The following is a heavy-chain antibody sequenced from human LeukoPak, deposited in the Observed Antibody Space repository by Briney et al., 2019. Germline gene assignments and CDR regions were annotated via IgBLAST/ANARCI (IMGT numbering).Heavy chain of an antibody. V-gene: IGHV3-23*01. CDR2: ISGSGGST. CDR3: AKDQEASNFDY. D-gene: IGHD2-21*01. Sequence: GGSLRLSCAASGFTFSSYSMNWVRQAPGKGLEWVSAISGSGGSTYYADSVKGRFTISRDNSKNTLYLQMNSLRAEDTAVYYCAKDQEASNFDYWGQGTLVTVSS. CDR1: GFTFSSYS. J-gene: IGHJ4*02.